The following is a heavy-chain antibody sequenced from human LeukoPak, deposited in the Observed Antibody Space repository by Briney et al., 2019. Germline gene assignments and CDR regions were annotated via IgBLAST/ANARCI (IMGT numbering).Heavy chain of an antibody. Sequence: GGSLRLSCAASGFTFSSYSMHWVRQAPGKGLEWVAVISYDGSNKYYADSVKGRFTISRDNSKNTLYLQMNSLRAEDTAVYYCARVRYWGYFDYWGQGTLVTVSS. CDR1: GFTFSSYS. D-gene: IGHD3-16*01. CDR2: ISYDGSNK. V-gene: IGHV3-30*03. CDR3: ARVRYWGYFDY. J-gene: IGHJ4*02.